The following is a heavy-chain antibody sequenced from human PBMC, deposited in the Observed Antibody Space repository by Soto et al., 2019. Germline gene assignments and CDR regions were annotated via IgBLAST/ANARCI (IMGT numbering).Heavy chain of an antibody. CDR3: TRDASRDSSARGWFDP. D-gene: IGHD6-13*01. Sequence: GGSLRLSCAASGFTFRSFTTDWVRQAPGKGLEWVSTISSNSAYIYYTDALRGRFTISRDNAKNSLHLQMNSLRAEDTAVYYCTRDASRDSSARGWFDPWGPGTLVTVSS. CDR2: ISSNSAYI. CDR1: GFTFRSFT. J-gene: IGHJ5*02. V-gene: IGHV3-21*01.